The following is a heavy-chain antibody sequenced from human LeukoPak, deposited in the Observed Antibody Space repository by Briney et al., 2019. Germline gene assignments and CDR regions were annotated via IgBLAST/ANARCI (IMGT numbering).Heavy chain of an antibody. Sequence: ASVKVSCKVSGYTLTELSMHWVRQAPGKGLEWMGGFDPEDGETIYAQKFQGRVTMTEDTSTDTAYMELSSLTSDDTAVYYCASKGDGSCDSSLCQGAFDFWGQGSVVTVSS. J-gene: IGHJ3*01. CDR2: FDPEDGET. D-gene: IGHD2-21*01. CDR1: GYTLTELS. V-gene: IGHV1-24*01. CDR3: ASKGDGSCDSSLCQGAFDF.